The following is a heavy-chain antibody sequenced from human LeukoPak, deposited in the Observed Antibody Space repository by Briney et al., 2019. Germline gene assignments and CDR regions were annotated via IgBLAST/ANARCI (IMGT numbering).Heavy chain of an antibody. CDR1: GGSISSGGYY. D-gene: IGHD2-2*01. Sequence: SETLSLTCTVSGGSISSGGYYWSWIRQHPGKGLEWIGYIYYSGSTYYNPSLKSRVTISVDASKNQFSLKLSSVTAADTAVYYCARGSGVVAFGRAFDIWGQGTMVTVSS. CDR2: IYYSGST. CDR3: ARGSGVVAFGRAFDI. J-gene: IGHJ3*02. V-gene: IGHV4-31*03.